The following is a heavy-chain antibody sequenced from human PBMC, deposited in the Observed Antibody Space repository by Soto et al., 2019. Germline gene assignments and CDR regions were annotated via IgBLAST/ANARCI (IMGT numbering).Heavy chain of an antibody. CDR1: GFLFVNFG. V-gene: IGHV3-23*01. CDR2: ISGSGFTK. D-gene: IGHD4-4*01. CDR3: AKDLYSNSAGILNY. Sequence: GGSLRLSCAASGFLFVNFGMRWVCHASGKGLEWISSISGSGFTKYYADSVKGRFTISRDNPKNTLYLQMNSLRAEDTAVYYCAKDLYSNSAGILNYWGQGPLVTDSS. J-gene: IGHJ4*02.